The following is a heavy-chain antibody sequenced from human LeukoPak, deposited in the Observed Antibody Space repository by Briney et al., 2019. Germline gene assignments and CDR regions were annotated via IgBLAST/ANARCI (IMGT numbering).Heavy chain of an antibody. CDR3: AKKGYCSSTSCSKTVTPPHNWFDP. CDR2: ISSSSSYI. Sequence: GGSLRLSCAASGFTFSSYSMNWVRQAPGKRLEWVSSISSSSSYIYYADSVKGRFTISRDNSKNTLYLQMNSLRAEDTAVYYCAKKGYCSSTSCSKTVTPPHNWFDPWGQGTLVTVSS. V-gene: IGHV3-21*04. CDR1: GFTFSSYS. J-gene: IGHJ5*02. D-gene: IGHD2-2*01.